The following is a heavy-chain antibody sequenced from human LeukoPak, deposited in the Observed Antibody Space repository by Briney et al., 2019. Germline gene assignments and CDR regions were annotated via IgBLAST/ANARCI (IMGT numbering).Heavy chain of an antibody. V-gene: IGHV3-21*01. CDR3: ARDRRGYSYGYDY. CDR1: EFIFSSYS. CDR2: ISSTSSYI. J-gene: IGHJ4*02. Sequence: PGGSLRLSCAASEFIFSSYSMNWVRQAPGKGLEWVSSISSTSSYIYYADSVKGRFTISRDNAKNSLYLRMNGLRAEDTAVYYCARDRRGYSYGYDYWGQGTLVTVSS. D-gene: IGHD5-18*01.